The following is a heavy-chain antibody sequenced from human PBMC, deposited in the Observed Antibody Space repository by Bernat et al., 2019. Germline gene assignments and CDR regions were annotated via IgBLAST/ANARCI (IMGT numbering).Heavy chain of an antibody. Sequence: VQLVESGGGVVQPGRSLRLSCAASGFSLSSYWMSWVRQAPGQGLEWVANIKQDGSAKYYVAAVTDRFTISRDNVKNSLYLQMNSLRVEDTAVYYCARAWRETGTRTPPIDFWGQGTLVTVSS. D-gene: IGHD1-1*01. V-gene: IGHV3-7*03. J-gene: IGHJ4*02. CDR1: GFSLSSYW. CDR2: IKQDGSAK. CDR3: ARAWRETGTRTPPIDF.